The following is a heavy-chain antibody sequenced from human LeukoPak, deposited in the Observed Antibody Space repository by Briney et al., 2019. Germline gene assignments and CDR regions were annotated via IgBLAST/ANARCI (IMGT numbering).Heavy chain of an antibody. CDR2: INPNSGGT. J-gene: IGHJ4*02. CDR1: GYTFTDYY. CDR3: ARGTEYIHC. V-gene: IGHV1-2*02. D-gene: IGHD1-14*01. Sequence: GASVKVSCTASGYTFTDYYRHWVRRAPGQGLEWMGWINPNSGGTNYAQKFQGRVTMTRDTSISTAYMELSRLRSDDTAVYYCARGTEYIHCWGQGTLVTVSS.